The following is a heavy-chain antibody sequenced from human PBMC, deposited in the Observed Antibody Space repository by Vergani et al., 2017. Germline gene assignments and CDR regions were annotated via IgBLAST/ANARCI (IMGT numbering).Heavy chain of an antibody. CDR3: ARGDHYYDSSGYYIPDAFDI. CDR2: IYTSGST. D-gene: IGHD3-22*01. Sequence: QLQLQESGSGLVKPSQTLSLTCNVSGGSISSGSYYWSWIRQPAGKGLEWIGRIYTSGSTNYNPSLKSRVTISVDTSKNQFSLKLSSVTAADTAVYYCARGDHYYDSSGYYIPDAFDIWGQGTMVTVSS. J-gene: IGHJ3*02. CDR1: GGSISSGSYY. V-gene: IGHV4-61*02.